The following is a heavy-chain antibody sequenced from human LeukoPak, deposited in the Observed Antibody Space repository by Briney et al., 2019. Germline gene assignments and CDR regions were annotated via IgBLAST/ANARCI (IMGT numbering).Heavy chain of an antibody. D-gene: IGHD4-17*01. V-gene: IGHV4-34*01. CDR3: ARVVRGYGDYEDY. CDR1: GGSFSGYY. CDR2: INHSGST. Sequence: PSETLSLTCAVYGGSFSGYYWSWIRQPPGNGLEWIGEINHSGSTNYNPSLKSRVTISVDTSKNQFSLKLSSVTAADTAVYYCARVVRGYGDYEDYWGQGTLVTVSS. J-gene: IGHJ4*02.